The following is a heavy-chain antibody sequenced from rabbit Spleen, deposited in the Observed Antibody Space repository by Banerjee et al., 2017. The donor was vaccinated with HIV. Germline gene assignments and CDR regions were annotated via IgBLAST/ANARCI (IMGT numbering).Heavy chain of an antibody. D-gene: IGHD8-1*01. CDR2: IVGSSSGFT. CDR1: GFSFSSSYY. Sequence: KESGGGLVKPGTSLTLTCTASGFSFSSSYYMCWVRQAPGKGLEWISCIVGSSSGFTYSATWAKGRFTCSKTSSTTVTLQMTSLTVADTATYFCARDTGSSFSSYGMDLWGQGTLVTVS. V-gene: IGHV1S40*01. CDR3: ARDTGSSFSSYGMDL. J-gene: IGHJ6*01.